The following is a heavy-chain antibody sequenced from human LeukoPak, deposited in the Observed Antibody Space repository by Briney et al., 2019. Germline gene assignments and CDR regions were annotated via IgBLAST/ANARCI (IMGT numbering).Heavy chain of an antibody. CDR2: ISVRVDGT. V-gene: IGHV3-23*01. Sequence: GRSLRLSCAASGLTFSNDAMNWVRQAPPKRLEWVSTISVRVDGTYYADPVKGRFTISRDNAKNTLYLQTNSLRAEDTAIYYCAKSQFQRPPARWPSISWGQGTLVTVSS. CDR1: GLTFSNDA. CDR3: AKSQFQRPPARWPSIS. D-gene: IGHD5-24*01. J-gene: IGHJ5*02.